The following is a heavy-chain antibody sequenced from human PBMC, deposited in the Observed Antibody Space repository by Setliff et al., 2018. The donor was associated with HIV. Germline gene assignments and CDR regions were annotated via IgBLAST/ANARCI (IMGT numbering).Heavy chain of an antibody. V-gene: IGHV4-31*03. J-gene: IGHJ4*02. D-gene: IGHD2-21*02. CDR2: IYYTGST. CDR1: GGSISSGGFY. CDR3: ARGRVVSAKYYFDF. Sequence: SETLSLTCSVSGGSISSGGFYWSWVRQHPGKGLEWIGYIYYTGSTSYNPSLKSRVTMSVDTSRNQFSLKLGSVTAADTALYYCARGRVVSAKYYFDFWGQGTLVTVSS.